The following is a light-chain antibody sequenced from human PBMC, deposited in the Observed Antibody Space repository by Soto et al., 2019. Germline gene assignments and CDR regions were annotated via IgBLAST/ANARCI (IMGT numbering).Light chain of an antibody. CDR2: DAT. J-gene: IGKJ4*01. CDR3: HQYDDLPLT. Sequence: DIQMTQSPSSLSASVGDRVTFTCQASQNINNYLNWYQQKPGKSPRLLIYDATNLETGVPSRFSGSGSETAFTFAISSLQPEDVATYYCHQYDDLPLTFGGGTKVEI. V-gene: IGKV1-33*01. CDR1: QNINNY.